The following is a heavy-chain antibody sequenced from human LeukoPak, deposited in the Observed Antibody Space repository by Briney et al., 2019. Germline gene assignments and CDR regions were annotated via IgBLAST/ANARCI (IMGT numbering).Heavy chain of an antibody. CDR3: ARGTASTGLDN. CDR2: SNTDGSST. V-gene: IGHV3-74*01. Sequence: GGSLRLSCAASGFTFSSYWMNWVRQAPGKGLVWVSRSNTDGSSTFYADSVKGRFTISRDNAKNTLYLQMNSLRAEDTAVYYCARGTASTGLDNWGQGTLVAVSS. D-gene: IGHD1-1*01. J-gene: IGHJ4*02. CDR1: GFTFSSYW.